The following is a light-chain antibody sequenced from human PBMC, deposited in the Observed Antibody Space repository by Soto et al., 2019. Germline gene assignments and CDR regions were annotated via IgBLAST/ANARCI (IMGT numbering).Light chain of an antibody. Sequence: EIVLTQSPGTLSLSPGERATLSCRASESVDSNYLAWYQQKPGQAPRLLIYGAASRATGIPDRFSGSGSGTDFIITISRLDPEDSAVYYCQQYSRSPQTFGQGTKVDIK. V-gene: IGKV3-20*01. CDR3: QQYSRSPQT. J-gene: IGKJ1*01. CDR1: ESVDSNY. CDR2: GAA.